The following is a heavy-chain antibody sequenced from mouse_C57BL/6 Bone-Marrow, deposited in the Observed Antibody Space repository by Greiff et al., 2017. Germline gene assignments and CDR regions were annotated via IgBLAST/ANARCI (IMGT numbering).Heavy chain of an antibody. CDR2: IYPRSGNT. CDR1: GYTFTSYG. CDR3: ASGGGSSFDY. D-gene: IGHD1-1*01. V-gene: IGHV1-81*01. J-gene: IGHJ2*01. Sequence: VQRVESGAELARPGASVKLSCKASGYTFTSYGISWVKQRPGQGLEWIGEIYPRSGNTYYNEKFKGKDTLTADKSSSTAYMELRSLTSEDSAVXVCASGGGSSFDYWGQGTTLTVSS.